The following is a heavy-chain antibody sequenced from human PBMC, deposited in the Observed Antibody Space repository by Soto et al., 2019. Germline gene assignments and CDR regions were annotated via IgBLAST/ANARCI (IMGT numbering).Heavy chain of an antibody. CDR1: GFTFSSYA. J-gene: IGHJ4*02. CDR3: AKDRPKLPIVVVPAAMNY. Sequence: GGSLRLSCAASGFTFSSYAMSWVRQAPGKGLEWVSAISGSGGSTYYADSVKGRFTISRDNSKNTLYLQMSSLRAEDTAVYYCAKDRPKLPIVVVPAAMNYWGQGTLVTVSS. D-gene: IGHD2-2*01. CDR2: ISGSGGST. V-gene: IGHV3-23*01.